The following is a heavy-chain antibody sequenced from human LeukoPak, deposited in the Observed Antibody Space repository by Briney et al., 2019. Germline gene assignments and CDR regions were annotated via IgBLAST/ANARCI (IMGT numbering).Heavy chain of an antibody. CDR2: ISSSSSTI. CDR1: GFTFSSYS. CDR3: ARGVKGSLDY. Sequence: GGSLRLSCAASGFTFSSYSMNWVRQAPGKGLEWVSYISSSSSTIYYADSVKGRFTISRDNAKNSLYLQMNSLRAEDTAVYYCARGVKGSLDYWGQGTLVTVSS. V-gene: IGHV3-48*04. J-gene: IGHJ4*02. D-gene: IGHD3-10*01.